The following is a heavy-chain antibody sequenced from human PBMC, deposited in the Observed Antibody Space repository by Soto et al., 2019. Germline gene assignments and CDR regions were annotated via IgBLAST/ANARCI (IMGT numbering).Heavy chain of an antibody. D-gene: IGHD5-12*01. V-gene: IGHV4-34*01. J-gene: IGHJ6*02. CDR1: GGSFSGYY. CDR3: ARERVRYTYYYYGMDV. Sequence: ETLSLTCAVHGGSFSGYYWSWIRQPPGKGLEWIGEINHSGSTHYHPSLKSRVTLSVDTSKNQFSLKLSSVTAADTAVYYCARERVRYTYYYYGMDVWGQGTTVTVSS. CDR2: INHSGST.